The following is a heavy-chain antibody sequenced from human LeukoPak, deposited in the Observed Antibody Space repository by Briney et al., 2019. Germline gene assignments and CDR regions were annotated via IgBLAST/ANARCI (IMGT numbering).Heavy chain of an antibody. CDR1: GFTFSNAW. J-gene: IGHJ4*02. D-gene: IGHD4-17*01. Sequence: PGGSLRLSCAASGFTFSNAWMSWVRQAPGKGLEWVGRIKSKTDVGTTDYAAPVKGRFTISRDNSKNKLYLQMNSLKTEDTVVYYCTTDDYGVPWGGFYFDYWGQGTLVTVSS. CDR2: IKSKTDVGTT. V-gene: IGHV3-15*01. CDR3: TTDDYGVPWGGFYFDY.